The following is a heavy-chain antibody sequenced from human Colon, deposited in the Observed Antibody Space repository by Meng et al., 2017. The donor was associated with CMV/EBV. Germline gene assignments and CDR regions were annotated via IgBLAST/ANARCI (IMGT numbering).Heavy chain of an antibody. Sequence: GESLKISCTASGFPFSHYAMTWVRQAPGRGLEWVSTISGIGEKTYFADSLKGRVTISRDNSNNTLSLRLSGLRAEDTAIYYCSRDYTNAVVPDSLGYWGQGTLVTVSS. CDR1: GFPFSHYA. D-gene: IGHD2-8*01. CDR3: SRDYTNAVVPDSLGY. V-gene: IGHV3-23*01. J-gene: IGHJ4*02. CDR2: ISGIGEKT.